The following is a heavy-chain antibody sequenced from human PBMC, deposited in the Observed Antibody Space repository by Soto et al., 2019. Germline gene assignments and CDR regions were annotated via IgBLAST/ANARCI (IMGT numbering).Heavy chain of an antibody. Sequence: QVQLVQSGAEVKKPGSSVKVSCKASGGTFSSYAISWVRQAPGQGLEWMGGFIPIFGTANYAQKFQGRVTITADESTSTAYMELSSLRSEDTAVYYCARGRWDYYGSGSYYSYNWFDPWGQGTLVTVSS. CDR3: ARGRWDYYGSGSYYSYNWFDP. CDR1: GGTFSSYA. D-gene: IGHD3-10*01. J-gene: IGHJ5*02. V-gene: IGHV1-69*01. CDR2: FIPIFGTA.